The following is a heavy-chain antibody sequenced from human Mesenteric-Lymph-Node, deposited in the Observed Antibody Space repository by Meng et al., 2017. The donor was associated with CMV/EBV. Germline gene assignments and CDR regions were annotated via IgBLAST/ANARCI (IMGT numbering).Heavy chain of an antibody. CDR2: IYHSGST. D-gene: IGHD1-26*01. V-gene: IGHV4-4*02. CDR3: ARDITDSGSYHFDY. CDR1: GDSISRSNW. J-gene: IGHJ4*02. Sequence: GSGDSISRSNWWTWVRQPPGKGLEWIGEIYHSGSTNYNPSLKSRVTISVDKSKNQFSLKLSSVTAADTAVYYCARDITDSGSYHFDYWGQGTLVTVSS.